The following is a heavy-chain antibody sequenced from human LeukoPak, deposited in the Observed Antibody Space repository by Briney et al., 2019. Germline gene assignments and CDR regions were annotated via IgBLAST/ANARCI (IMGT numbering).Heavy chain of an antibody. CDR3: ARERGSSSWYPLDS. V-gene: IGHV4-34*01. CDR1: GGSFSDYY. D-gene: IGHD6-13*01. J-gene: IGHJ4*02. Sequence: PSETLSLTCGVYGGSFSDYYWSGIRQPPGKGLEWIGEIHHSGSTNYSPSLRSRVTMSLDTSNNQFSLKLSSVTAADTAVYYCARERGSSSWYPLDSWGQGTLVTVSS. CDR2: IHHSGST.